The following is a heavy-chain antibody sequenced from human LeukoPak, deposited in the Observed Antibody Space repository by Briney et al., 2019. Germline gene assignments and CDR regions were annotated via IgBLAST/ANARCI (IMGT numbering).Heavy chain of an antibody. V-gene: IGHV1-18*01. CDR1: GYTFTSYG. Sequence: ASVRVSCKASGYTFTSYGISWVRQAPGQGLEWMWWISAYNGNTNYAQKLQGRVTMTTDTSTSTAYMELRSLRSDDTAVYYCARVAGITIFGVVNFNNWFDPWGQGTLVTVSS. CDR3: ARVAGITIFGVVNFNNWFDP. J-gene: IGHJ5*02. CDR2: ISAYNGNT. D-gene: IGHD3-3*01.